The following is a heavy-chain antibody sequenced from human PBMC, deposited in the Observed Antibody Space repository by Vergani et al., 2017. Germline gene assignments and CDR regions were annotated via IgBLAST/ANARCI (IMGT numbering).Heavy chain of an antibody. Sequence: QVQLQESGPGLVKSSETLSLTCTVSGGSISSYYWSWIRQPPGKGLEWIGYKYYSGSTNYNPSLKSRATISVDTSNNHFSLKLRSVTAADTALYYCARHSTVEWLVKLGWIDPWGQGILVTVSS. V-gene: IGHV4-59*01. CDR2: KYYSGST. D-gene: IGHD6-19*01. CDR3: ARHSTVEWLVKLGWIDP. CDR1: GGSISSYY. J-gene: IGHJ5*02.